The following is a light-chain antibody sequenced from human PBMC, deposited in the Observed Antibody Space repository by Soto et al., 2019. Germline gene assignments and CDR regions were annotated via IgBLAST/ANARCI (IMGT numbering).Light chain of an antibody. CDR2: DVS. Sequence: QSALTQPASVSGSPGQSITISCTGTSSDVGGYNSVSWYQQHPGTVPKLMIYDVSNRPSGVSDRFSGSKSGNTAALTISGLQAEDEADYYCSSYTSSSLLVFGGGTKVTVL. J-gene: IGLJ2*01. CDR3: SSYTSSSLLV. CDR1: SSDVGGYNS. V-gene: IGLV2-14*01.